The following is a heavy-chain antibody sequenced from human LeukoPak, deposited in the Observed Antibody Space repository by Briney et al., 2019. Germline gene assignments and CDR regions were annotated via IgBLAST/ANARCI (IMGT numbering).Heavy chain of an antibody. Sequence: PSETLSLTCAVYGVSFSGYYWSWIRQPPGKGLEWIGEINHSGSTNYNPSLKSRVTISVDTSKNQFSLKLSSVTAADTAVYYCARGSEADYWGQGTLVTVSS. CDR3: ARGSEADY. CDR1: GVSFSGYY. CDR2: INHSGST. J-gene: IGHJ4*02. V-gene: IGHV4-34*01.